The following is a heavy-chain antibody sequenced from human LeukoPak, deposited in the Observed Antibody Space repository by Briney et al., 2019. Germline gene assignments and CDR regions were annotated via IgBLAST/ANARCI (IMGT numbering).Heavy chain of an antibody. CDR3: AKLTTVKSDY. V-gene: IGHV3-21*04. J-gene: IGHJ4*02. Sequence: GGSLRLSCAASGFTFSSYSMNWVRQAPGKGLEWVSSISSSSSYIYYADSVKGRFTISRDNSKNTLYPQMNSLRAEDTAVYYCAKLTTVKSDYWGQGTLVTVSS. D-gene: IGHD4-17*01. CDR1: GFTFSSYS. CDR2: ISSSSSYI.